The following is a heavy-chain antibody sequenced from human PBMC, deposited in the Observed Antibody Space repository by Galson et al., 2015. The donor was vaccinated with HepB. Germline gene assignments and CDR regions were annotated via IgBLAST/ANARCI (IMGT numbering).Heavy chain of an antibody. V-gene: IGHV3-23*01. J-gene: IGHJ6*02. Sequence: SLRLSCAASGFTFSNYAMSWVRQAPGKGLEWVSAISASGRSTYYADSVKGRFTISRDNSKNTQYLQMNSLRAEDTASYYCAKYRNYEYYYAMDVWGQGTTVTVSS. CDR1: GFTFSNYA. CDR3: AKYRNYEYYYAMDV. D-gene: IGHD1-1*01. CDR2: ISASGRST.